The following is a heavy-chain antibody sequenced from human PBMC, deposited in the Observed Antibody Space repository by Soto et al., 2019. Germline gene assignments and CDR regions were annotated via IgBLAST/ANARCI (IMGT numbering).Heavy chain of an antibody. V-gene: IGHV3-7*04. CDR2: IKQDGSET. D-gene: IGHD3-10*01. J-gene: IGHJ6*04. CDR1: GFTFNTYW. CDR3: ARDPPYGSGTSQNYVMDV. Sequence: GGSLRLSCAASGFTFNTYWMTWVRQAPGKGLEWVANIKQDGSETYYVDSVKGRFTISRDNAKNSLYLQMNSLRAEDTAVYYCARDPPYGSGTSQNYVMDVWGKGTTVTVSS.